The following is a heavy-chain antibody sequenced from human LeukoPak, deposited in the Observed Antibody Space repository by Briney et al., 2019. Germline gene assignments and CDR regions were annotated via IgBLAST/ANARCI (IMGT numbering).Heavy chain of an antibody. J-gene: IGHJ6*02. CDR1: GFTFSDYS. CDR3: ASGSVAIYDILTGYPLGGMDV. D-gene: IGHD3-9*01. CDR2: ISSTSSTM. Sequence: PGGSLRLSCAASGFTFSDYSMNWVRQAPGKGLEWISYISSTSSTMYYADSVKGRFTISRDNAKNSLYLQMNSLRAEDTAVYYCASGSVAIYDILTGYPLGGMDVWGQGTTVTVSS. V-gene: IGHV3-48*01.